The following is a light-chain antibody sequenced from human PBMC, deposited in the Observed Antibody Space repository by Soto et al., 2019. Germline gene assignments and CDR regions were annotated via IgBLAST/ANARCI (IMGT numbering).Light chain of an antibody. CDR1: SGSVSTTNY. CDR2: STN. Sequence: QTVVAQGPSFSVSPGGTVTLTCGLSSGSVSTTNYPIWYQQTPGQTPRALLYSTNTRASGVPDRFSGSILGDKAALTIKGGHTNDEPNYYWMLYMGSGIWVFSGGTKLTVL. J-gene: IGLJ3*02. CDR3: MLYMGSGIWV. V-gene: IGLV8-61*01.